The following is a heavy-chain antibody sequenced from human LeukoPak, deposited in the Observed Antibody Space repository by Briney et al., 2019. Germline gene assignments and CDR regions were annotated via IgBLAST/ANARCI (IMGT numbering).Heavy chain of an antibody. Sequence: GGLLRLSCAASGFTFSSYGMHWVRQAPGKELVWVSRINSDGSSTSYADSVKGRFTISRDNAKNTLYLQMNSLRAEDTAVYYCARVKSDYVWGSYRTQMYYFDYWGQGTLVTVSS. D-gene: IGHD3-16*02. J-gene: IGHJ4*02. CDR3: ARVKSDYVWGSYRTQMYYFDY. CDR2: INSDGSST. CDR1: GFTFSSYG. V-gene: IGHV3-74*01.